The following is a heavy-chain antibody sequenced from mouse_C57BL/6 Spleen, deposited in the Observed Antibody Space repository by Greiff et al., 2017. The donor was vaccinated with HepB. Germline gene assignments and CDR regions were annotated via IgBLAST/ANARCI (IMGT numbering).Heavy chain of an antibody. CDR2: ISDGGSYT. CDR1: GFTFSSYA. V-gene: IGHV5-4*01. D-gene: IGHD1-1*01. J-gene: IGHJ3*01. Sequence: EVQGVESGGGLVKPGGSLKLSCAASGFTFSSYAMSWVRQTPEKRLEWVATISDGGSYTYYPDNVKGRFTISRDNAKNNLYLQMSHLKSEDAAMYYCARGDYYPAWFAYWGQGTLVTVSA. CDR3: ARGDYYPAWFAY.